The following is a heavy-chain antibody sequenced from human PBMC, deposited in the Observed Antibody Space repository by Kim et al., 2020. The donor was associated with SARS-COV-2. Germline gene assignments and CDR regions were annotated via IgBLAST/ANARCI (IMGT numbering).Heavy chain of an antibody. J-gene: IGHJ3*02. D-gene: IGHD3-22*01. CDR1: GFTFSDYY. Sequence: GGSLRLSCAASGFTFSDYYMSWIRQAPGKGLEWVSYISSSSSYTNYADSVKGRFTISRDNAKNSLYLQMNSLRAEDTAVYYCARDLIQFPDYYDSSGLDAFDIWGQGTMVTVSS. V-gene: IGHV3-11*05. CDR2: ISSSSSYT. CDR3: ARDLIQFPDYYDSSGLDAFDI.